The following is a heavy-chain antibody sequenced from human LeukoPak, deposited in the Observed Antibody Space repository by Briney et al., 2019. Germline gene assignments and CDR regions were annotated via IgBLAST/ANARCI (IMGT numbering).Heavy chain of an antibody. CDR1: GGSISSGSYY. Sequence: SETLSLTCTVSGGSISSGSYYWSWIRQPAGKGLEWIGRIYTSGSTNYNPSLKSRVTISVDTSKNQFSLKLSSVNAADTAVYYCARGLVDVVGATTAASWFDPWGQGTLVTVSS. D-gene: IGHD1-26*01. CDR3: ARGLVDVVGATTAASWFDP. CDR2: IYTSGST. J-gene: IGHJ5*02. V-gene: IGHV4-61*02.